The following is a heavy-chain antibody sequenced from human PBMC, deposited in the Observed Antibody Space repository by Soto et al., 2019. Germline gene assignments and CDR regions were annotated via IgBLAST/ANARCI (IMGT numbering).Heavy chain of an antibody. CDR3: ARMSGTYYVPDY. V-gene: IGHV4-31*03. CDR1: NASITSSGYY. Sequence: QVQLQESGPRLVEASQTLSLTCTVSNASITSSGYYWSWVRQPPGKRLEWIGDIYHSGSTSSSPSLQSRLTMSVDTSKNQFSLTLRSVTAADTAVYHCARMSGTYYVPDYWGQGTLVTVSS. D-gene: IGHD1-26*01. CDR2: IYHSGST. J-gene: IGHJ4*02.